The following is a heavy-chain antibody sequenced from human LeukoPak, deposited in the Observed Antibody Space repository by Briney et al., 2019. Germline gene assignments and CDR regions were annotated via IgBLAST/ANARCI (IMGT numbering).Heavy chain of an antibody. Sequence: ASVKVSCKASGYTFTSYDINWVRQATGQGLEWMGWMNPNSGNTGYAQKFQGKVTITRNTSISTAYMELSSLRSEDTAVYYCARSDFWSGYYTGMWGQGTLVTVSS. CDR1: GYTFTSYD. J-gene: IGHJ4*02. V-gene: IGHV1-8*03. CDR2: MNPNSGNT. D-gene: IGHD3-3*01. CDR3: ARSDFWSGYYTGM.